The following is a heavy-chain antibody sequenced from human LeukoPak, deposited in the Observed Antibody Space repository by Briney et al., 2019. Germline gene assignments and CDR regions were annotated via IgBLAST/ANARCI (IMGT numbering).Heavy chain of an antibody. Sequence: PSETLSLTCTVSGGSISNYYWSWIRQPPGKGLEWIGYIYYSGSTNYNPSLKSRVTISVDTSKNQFSLKLSSVTAADTAVYYCASAPIVRLWARYYYDSSGYYYWGQGTLVTVSS. D-gene: IGHD3-22*01. CDR1: GGSISNYY. J-gene: IGHJ4*02. CDR3: ASAPIVRLWARYYYDSSGYYY. V-gene: IGHV4-59*01. CDR2: IYYSGST.